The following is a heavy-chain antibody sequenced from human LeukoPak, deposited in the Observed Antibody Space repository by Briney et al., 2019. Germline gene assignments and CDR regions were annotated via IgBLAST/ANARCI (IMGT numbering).Heavy chain of an antibody. CDR2: FDPEDGET. J-gene: IGHJ5*02. CDR3: ATDLDCSSTSCYQRRYNWFDP. CDR1: GYPLTELS. Sequence: GASVKVSFKVSGYPLTELSMQWVRQAPGKGVEWMGGFDPEDGETIYAQKFQGRVTMTEDTSTDTAYMELSSLRSEDTAVYYCATDLDCSSTSCYQRRYNWFDPWGQGTLVTVSS. D-gene: IGHD2-2*01. V-gene: IGHV1-24*01.